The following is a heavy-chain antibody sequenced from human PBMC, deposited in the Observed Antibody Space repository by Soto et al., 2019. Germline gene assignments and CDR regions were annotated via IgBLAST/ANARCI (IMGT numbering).Heavy chain of an antibody. J-gene: IGHJ6*03. CDR3: ARGPTIEVSGYESDYYYMDV. D-gene: IGHD5-12*01. Sequence: ASVKVSCKASGYTFTSYYMHWVRQAPGQGLEWMGIINPSGGSTSYALKFQGRVAMTRDTSTSTVYMELSSLRSEDTAVYYCARGPTIEVSGYESDYYYMDVWGKGTTVTVSS. CDR1: GYTFTSYY. V-gene: IGHV1-46*03. CDR2: INPSGGST.